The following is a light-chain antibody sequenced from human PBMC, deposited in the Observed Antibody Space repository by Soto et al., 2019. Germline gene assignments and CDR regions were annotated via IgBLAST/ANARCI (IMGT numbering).Light chain of an antibody. CDR3: SSHTTTSTRI. J-gene: IGLJ1*01. CDR1: SSDVGGYRY. Sequence: LTQPASVSGSPGQSITISCTGTSSDVGGYRYVSWYQQHPFKAPKLMIYEVSNRPSGVSNRFSGSKSGNTASLTISGLQAGDEADYYCSSHTTTSTRIFGTGTKV. CDR2: EVS. V-gene: IGLV2-14*01.